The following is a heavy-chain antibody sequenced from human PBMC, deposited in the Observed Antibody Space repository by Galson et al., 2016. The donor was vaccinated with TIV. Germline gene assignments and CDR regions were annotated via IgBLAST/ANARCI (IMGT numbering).Heavy chain of an antibody. CDR1: GFSFYNHA. J-gene: IGHJ6*03. V-gene: IGHV3-30*04. CDR2: ISYDGRNQ. Sequence: SLRLSCAASGFSFYNHAMHWVRQAPGKGLEWVAVISYDGRNQYYADSVKGRFTLSRDNSKNTLYLQMNSLKTEDTAVYYCARGEGDYFYYYFYYMGVWGKGTTVTVSS. D-gene: IGHD4-17*01. CDR3: ARGEGDYFYYYFYYMGV.